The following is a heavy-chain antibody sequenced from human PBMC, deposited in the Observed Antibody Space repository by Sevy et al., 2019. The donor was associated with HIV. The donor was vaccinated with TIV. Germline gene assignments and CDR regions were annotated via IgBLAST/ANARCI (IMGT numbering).Heavy chain of an antibody. V-gene: IGHV1-69*13. Sequence: ASVKVSCKASGGTFSSYAISWVRQAPGQWLEWMGGIIPIFGTANYAQKFQGRVTITADESTSTAYMELSSLRSEDTAVYYCARSRGPASPLPFCSGGSCYSRAYYYYYGMDVWGQGTTVTVSS. CDR1: GGTFSSYA. D-gene: IGHD2-15*01. J-gene: IGHJ6*02. CDR3: ARSRGPASPLPFCSGGSCYSRAYYYYYGMDV. CDR2: IIPIFGTA.